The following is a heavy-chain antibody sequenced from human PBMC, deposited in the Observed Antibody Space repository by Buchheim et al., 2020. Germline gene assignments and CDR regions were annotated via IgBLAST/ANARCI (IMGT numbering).Heavy chain of an antibody. CDR3: ASGTILWFRTIDF. V-gene: IGHV4-39*01. Sequence: QLQLQESGPGLVKPSETLSLTCFVSGDSIGSSSYYWGWVRQSPGKGLEWIAIAYYTGTTFYNPSLKSRVTISIETSKIQFSLKMNSVTAADTAVYYCASGTILWFRTIDFWGQGAL. D-gene: IGHD3-10*01. J-gene: IGHJ4*02. CDR1: GDSIGSSSYY. CDR2: AYYTGTT.